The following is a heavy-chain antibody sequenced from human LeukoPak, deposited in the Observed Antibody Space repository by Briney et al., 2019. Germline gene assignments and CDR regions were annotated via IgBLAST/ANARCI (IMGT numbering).Heavy chain of an antibody. CDR1: GGSLSGYY. CDR3: ARAGRRYYGSGSYDI. D-gene: IGHD3-10*01. Sequence: KASDTLSLTCAVYGGSLSGYYWSWIRQPPGKGLEWIGEINHSGSTNYNPSLKSRVTISVDTSKHQFSLKLSSVTAADTAVYYCARAGRRYYGSGSYDIWGQGTMVTVSS. V-gene: IGHV4-34*01. J-gene: IGHJ3*02. CDR2: INHSGST.